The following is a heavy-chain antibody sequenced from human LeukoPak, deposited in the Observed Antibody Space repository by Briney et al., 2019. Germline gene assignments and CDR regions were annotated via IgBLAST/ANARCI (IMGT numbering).Heavy chain of an antibody. Sequence: SQTLSLTCTVSGGSISSGDYYWSWIRQPPGKGLKWIGYIYYSGSTYYNPSLKSRVTISVDTSKNQFSLKLSSVTAADTAVYYCAGWEGRLAVAVFDYWGQGTLVTVSS. V-gene: IGHV4-30-4*08. D-gene: IGHD6-19*01. CDR3: AGWEGRLAVAVFDY. J-gene: IGHJ4*02. CDR1: GGSISSGDYY. CDR2: IYYSGST.